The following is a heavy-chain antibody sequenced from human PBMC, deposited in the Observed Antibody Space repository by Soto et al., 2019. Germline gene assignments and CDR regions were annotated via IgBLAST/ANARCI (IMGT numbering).Heavy chain of an antibody. CDR2: IDPSDSYT. CDR3: ARLAMATRRGYYGMDV. CDR1: GYSFTSYW. V-gene: IGHV5-10-1*01. D-gene: IGHD5-12*01. J-gene: IGHJ6*02. Sequence: PGASLKISCKGSGYSFTSYWISWVRQMPGKGLEWMGRIDPSDSYTNYSPSFQGHVTISADKSISTAYLQWSSLKASDTAMYYCARLAMATRRGYYGMDVWGQGTTVTVSS.